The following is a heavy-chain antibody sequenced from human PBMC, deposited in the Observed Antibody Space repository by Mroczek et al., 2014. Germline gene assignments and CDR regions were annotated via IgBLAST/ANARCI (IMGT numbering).Heavy chain of an antibody. V-gene: IGHV4-34*01. CDR3: ARPLGSNYVSGAFDI. CDR2: INHSGST. D-gene: IGHD4-11*01. CDR1: GGSFSGYY. Sequence: QVQLQQWGAGLLKPSETLSLTCAVYGGSFSGYYWSWIRQPPGKGLEWIGEINHSGSTNYNPSLKSRVTISVDTSKNQFSLKLSSVTAADTAVYYCARPLGSNYVSGAFDIWGQGTMVTVSS. J-gene: IGHJ3*02.